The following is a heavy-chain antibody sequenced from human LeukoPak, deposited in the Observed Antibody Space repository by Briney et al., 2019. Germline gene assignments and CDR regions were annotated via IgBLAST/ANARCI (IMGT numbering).Heavy chain of an antibody. J-gene: IGHJ6*04. CDR3: ARNSSDWYGYMDV. CDR2: ISTYNGYA. Sequence: ASVKVSCTASGYTFTRYGISWVRQAPGQGLEWMGWISTYNGYANYAQKLQGRVTMTTETSTSTAYMELRSLRSDDTAVYYCARNSSDWYGYMDVWGKGTTVTVSS. CDR1: GYTFTRYG. D-gene: IGHD6-19*01. V-gene: IGHV1-18*01.